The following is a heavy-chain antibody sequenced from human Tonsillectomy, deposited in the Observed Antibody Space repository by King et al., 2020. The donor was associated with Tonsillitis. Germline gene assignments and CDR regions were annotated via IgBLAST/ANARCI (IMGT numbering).Heavy chain of an antibody. CDR1: GFTFDEYA. CDR3: AKGPLADFWSGYFDY. CDR2: ISWNSGSI. D-gene: IGHD3-3*01. Sequence: VQLVESGGGLVQPGRSLRLSCAASGFTFDEYAMHWVRQAPGKGLEWVSGISWNSGSIGFADSVKGRFTISRDNAKNSLYLQMNSLRAEDTALYYCAKGPLADFWSGYFDYWGQGTLVTVSS. V-gene: IGHV3-9*01. J-gene: IGHJ4*02.